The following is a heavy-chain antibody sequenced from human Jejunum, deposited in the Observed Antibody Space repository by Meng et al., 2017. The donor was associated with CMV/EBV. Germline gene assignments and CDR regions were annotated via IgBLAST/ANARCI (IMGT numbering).Heavy chain of an antibody. Sequence: SAFAVTNSYMSWVRQAPGKGLEWVSVTYTGGSTFYSDSVKGRFTVSRDSFNNTLSLQMNSLRDEDTALYYCVRHMYNFGVVTAMENWGQGTQVTVSS. CDR3: VRHMYNFGVVTAMEN. D-gene: IGHD2-21*02. J-gene: IGHJ4*02. CDR2: TYTGGST. CDR1: AFAVTNSY. V-gene: IGHV3-53*01.